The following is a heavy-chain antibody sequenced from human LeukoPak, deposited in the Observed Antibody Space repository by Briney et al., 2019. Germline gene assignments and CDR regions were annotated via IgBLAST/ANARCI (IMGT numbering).Heavy chain of an antibody. Sequence: SETLSLTCTVSGGSISDYYWSWIRQPRGRGLEWIGYINYSGSTNYNPSLKSRVTISVDTSKNQFSLKVTSVTAADTAVYYCARLNGGYWGQGTLVTVSS. D-gene: IGHD1-1*01. V-gene: IGHV4-59*08. CDR2: INYSGST. CDR3: ARLNGGY. J-gene: IGHJ4*02. CDR1: GGSISDYY.